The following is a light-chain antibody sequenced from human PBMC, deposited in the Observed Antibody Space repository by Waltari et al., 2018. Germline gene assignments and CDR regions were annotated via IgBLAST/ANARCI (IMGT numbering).Light chain of an antibody. CDR1: SSDVGGYNY. CDR3: SSYTTSSTLV. J-gene: IGLJ2*01. V-gene: IGLV2-14*01. CDR2: GVS. Sequence: QSALTQPGSVSGSPGQSITISCTGTSSDVGGYNYVSWYQQHPGKAPKLMISGVSNRPSGVSSRFSGSKSGNTASLTISGLQAEDEADYYCSSYTTSSTLVFGGGTKLTVL.